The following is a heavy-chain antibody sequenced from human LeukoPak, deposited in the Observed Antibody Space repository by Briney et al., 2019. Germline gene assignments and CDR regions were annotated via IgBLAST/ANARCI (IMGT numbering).Heavy chain of an antibody. J-gene: IGHJ4*02. Sequence: GASVKASCKVSGYTLTELSMHWVRQAPGKGLEWMGGFDPEDGETIYAQKFQGRVTMTEDTSTDTAYVELSSLRSEDTAVYYCAIIRGEDYGDYGFGYWGQGTLVTVSS. CDR3: AIIRGEDYGDYGFGY. CDR1: GYTLTELS. V-gene: IGHV1-24*01. CDR2: FDPEDGET. D-gene: IGHD4-17*01.